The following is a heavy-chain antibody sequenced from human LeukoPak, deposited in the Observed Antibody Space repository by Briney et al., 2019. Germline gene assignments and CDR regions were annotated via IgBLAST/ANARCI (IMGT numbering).Heavy chain of an antibody. CDR2: IYYTGST. V-gene: IGHV4-59*01. D-gene: IGHD3-10*01. Sequence: SETLSLTCTVSGGSISSYYWSWIRQPPGKGLEWIGFIYYTGSTNYNPSLKRRVTISVDTSKNQFSLKLSSVTAADTAVYYCAREINYYGSGSYVYWGQGTLVTVSS. CDR1: GGSISSYY. CDR3: AREINYYGSGSYVY. J-gene: IGHJ4*02.